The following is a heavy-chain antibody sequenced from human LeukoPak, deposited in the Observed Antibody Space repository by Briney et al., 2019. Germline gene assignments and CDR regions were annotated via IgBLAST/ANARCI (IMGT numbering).Heavy chain of an antibody. CDR2: IYHSGST. J-gene: IGHJ6*04. CDR1: GYSISSGYS. CDR3: ARGVDV. Sequence: SETLSLTCTVSGYSISSGYSWGWIRQPPGKGLEWIGSIYHSGSTYYNPSLKSRVTISVDTSKNQFSLKLSSVTAADTAVYNCARGVDVWGKGTTVTVSS. V-gene: IGHV4-38-2*02.